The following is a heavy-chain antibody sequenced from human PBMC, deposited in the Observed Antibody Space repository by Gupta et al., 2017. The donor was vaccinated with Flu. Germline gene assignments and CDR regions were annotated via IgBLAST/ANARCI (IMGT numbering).Heavy chain of an antibody. Sequence: QVQLQESGPGLVKPSETLSLTCTVSGGSISSYYWSWIRQPPGKGLEWIGYIYYSGSTNYNPSLKSRVTISVDTSKNQFSLKLSSVTAADTAVYYCARHGDSGWSHLDYWGQGTLVTVSS. CDR1: GGSISSYY. D-gene: IGHD6-19*01. J-gene: IGHJ4*02. V-gene: IGHV4-59*08. CDR3: ARHGDSGWSHLDY. CDR2: IYYSGST.